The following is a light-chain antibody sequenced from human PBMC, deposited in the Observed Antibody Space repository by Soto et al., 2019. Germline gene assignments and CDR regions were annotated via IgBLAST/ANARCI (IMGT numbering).Light chain of an antibody. CDR1: RSNIGAGYD. Sequence: QSVLTQPPSVSGAPGQRVTISCTGSRSNIGAGYDVHWYQQLPGTAPKLLIYGNSNRPSGVPDRFSGSKSDTSASLAITGLQAEDEADYYCQSYDRGLGAVVFRGGTKLTVL. CDR2: GNS. V-gene: IGLV1-40*01. J-gene: IGLJ2*01. CDR3: QSYDRGLGAVV.